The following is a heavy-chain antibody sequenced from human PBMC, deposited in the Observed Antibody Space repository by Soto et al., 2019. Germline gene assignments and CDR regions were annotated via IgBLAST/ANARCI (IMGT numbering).Heavy chain of an antibody. V-gene: IGHV3-15*01. CDR3: ARVAYSNGWIFDY. CDR2: IRTKIEGETT. J-gene: IGHJ4*01. D-gene: IGHD6-19*01. CDR1: GFNFSNAW. Sequence: PGGSLSLSCAASGFNFSNAWMIWVRPAPGKGLEWVGRIRTKIEGETTDYAAPVKGRFTISRDDSKNMLYLQMNSLETEDTAVYYCARVAYSNGWIFDYWGQGTLVTVLL.